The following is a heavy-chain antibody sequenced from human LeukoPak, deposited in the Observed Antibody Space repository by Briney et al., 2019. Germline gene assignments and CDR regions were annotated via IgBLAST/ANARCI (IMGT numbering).Heavy chain of an antibody. CDR3: ARASGYYYDSRHAFDI. D-gene: IGHD3-22*01. CDR1: GYTFTSYG. Sequence: ASVKVSCKASGYTFTSYGISWVRQAPGQGLEWMGWISAYNGNTNYAQKFQGRVTMTRNTSISTAYMELSSLRSEDTAVYYCARASGYYYDSRHAFDIWGQGTMVTVSS. J-gene: IGHJ3*02. CDR2: ISAYNGNT. V-gene: IGHV1-18*01.